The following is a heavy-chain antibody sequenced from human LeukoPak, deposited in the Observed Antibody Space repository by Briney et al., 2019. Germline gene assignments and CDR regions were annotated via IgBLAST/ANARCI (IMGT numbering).Heavy chain of an antibody. CDR3: ARERRPQYSSSLAFDY. CDR1: GYTFIGNY. V-gene: IGHV1-2*02. CDR2: INPSSGVT. J-gene: IGHJ4*02. D-gene: IGHD6-6*01. Sequence: ASVKVSCKASGYTFIGNYIHWVRQAPGQGLEWMGWINPSSGVTKYAQKFQGRVTMTRDTSISTAYMELSSLKSDDTAVYYCARERRPQYSSSLAFDYWGQGTLVTVSS.